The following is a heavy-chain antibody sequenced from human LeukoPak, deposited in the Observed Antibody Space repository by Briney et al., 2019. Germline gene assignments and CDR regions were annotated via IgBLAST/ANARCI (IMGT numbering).Heavy chain of an antibody. Sequence: SETLSLTCSVSGASINSYYWNWIRQSPGKGLEWLGNIHYRGTTNYNPSLKSRVTLSLDSSKSQFALKVTSVTAADTAVYYCAREGVVVVPGTYNWFDPWGQGTLVTVSS. J-gene: IGHJ5*02. CDR2: IHYRGTT. V-gene: IGHV4-59*13. CDR1: GASINSYY. CDR3: AREGVVVVPGTYNWFDP. D-gene: IGHD2-2*01.